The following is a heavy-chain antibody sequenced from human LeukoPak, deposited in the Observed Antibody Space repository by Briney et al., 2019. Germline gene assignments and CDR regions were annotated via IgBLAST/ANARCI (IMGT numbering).Heavy chain of an antibody. CDR2: ISGSGGST. Sequence: GGSLRLSCAASGFTFSSYAMSWVRQAPGKGLEWVSAISGSGGSTYYADSVKGRFTISRDNSKNTLYLQMNSLRAEDTAVYYCAKEGAYCGGDCYSLAYFDYWGQGTLVAVSS. J-gene: IGHJ4*02. CDR1: GFTFSSYA. CDR3: AKEGAYCGGDCYSLAYFDY. V-gene: IGHV3-23*01. D-gene: IGHD2-21*02.